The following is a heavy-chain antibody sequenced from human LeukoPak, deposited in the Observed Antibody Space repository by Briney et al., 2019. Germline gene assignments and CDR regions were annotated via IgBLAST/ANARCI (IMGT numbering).Heavy chain of an antibody. CDR2: INHSGST. J-gene: IGHJ5*02. D-gene: IGHD3-22*01. Sequence: SETLSLTCTVSGGSISSGGYYWSWIRQPPGKGLEWIGEINHSGSTNYNPSLKSRVTISVDTSKNQFSLKLSPVTAADTAVYYCARSHYYDSSGSQNNWFDPWGQGTLVTVSS. V-gene: IGHV4-39*07. CDR3: ARSHYYDSSGSQNNWFDP. CDR1: GGSISSGGYY.